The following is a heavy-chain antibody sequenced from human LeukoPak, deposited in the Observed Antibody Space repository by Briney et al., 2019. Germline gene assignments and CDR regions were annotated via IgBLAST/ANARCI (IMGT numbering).Heavy chain of an antibody. CDR2: IYTSGST. D-gene: IGHD3-22*01. CDR1: GGSISSGSYY. J-gene: IGHJ4*02. V-gene: IGHV4-61*02. Sequence: SQTLSLTCTVSGGSISSGSYYWSWIRQPAGKGLEWIGRIYTSGSTNYNPSLKSRVTISVDTSKNQFSLKLRSVTAADTAVYYCASGTRGINYYDTSGLAYFFEYWGQGTQVTVSS. CDR3: ASGTRGINYYDTSGLAYFFEY.